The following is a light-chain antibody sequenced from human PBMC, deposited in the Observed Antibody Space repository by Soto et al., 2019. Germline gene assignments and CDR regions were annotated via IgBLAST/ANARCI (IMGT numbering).Light chain of an antibody. J-gene: IGLJ2*01. CDR1: SSDVGGYNF. V-gene: IGLV2-8*01. Sequence: QSALTQPPSASGSPGQSVTISCTGTSSDVGGYNFVSWYQQRPGKAPKLMIYEVTKRPSGVPDRFSGSKSGNTASLTVSGLQGEEEADFYCSSYAVSNKVIFGGGTKLTVL. CDR3: SSYAVSNKVI. CDR2: EVT.